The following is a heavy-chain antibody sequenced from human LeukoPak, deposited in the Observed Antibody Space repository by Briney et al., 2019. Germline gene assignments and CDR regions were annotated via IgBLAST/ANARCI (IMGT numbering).Heavy chain of an antibody. J-gene: IGHJ4*02. CDR2: INPNSGGT. D-gene: IGHD3-22*01. Sequence: ASVKVSCKPSGYSFTGYYMHWVRQAPGQGLEWMGWINPNSGGTNYAQKFQDRVIMTRDTSKNQFSLKLSSVTAADTAVYYCARARYYYDSSGYPIKPAVFDYWGQGTLVTVSS. CDR1: GYSFTGYY. CDR3: ARARYYYDSSGYPIKPAVFDY. V-gene: IGHV1-2*02.